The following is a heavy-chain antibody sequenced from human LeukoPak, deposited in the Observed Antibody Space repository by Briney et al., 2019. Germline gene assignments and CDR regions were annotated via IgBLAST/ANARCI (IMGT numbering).Heavy chain of an antibody. CDR3: ARDRLFGGYAFDI. CDR1: GFTFSIYW. CDR2: INSDGSST. J-gene: IGHJ3*02. D-gene: IGHD3-16*01. Sequence: GGSLRLSCAASGFTFSIYWVHWVRQAPGRGLVWVSSINSDGSSTSYADSVKGRFTISRDNAKNTLYLQMNSLRAEDTALYYCARDRLFGGYAFDIWGQGTMVTVSS. V-gene: IGHV3-74*01.